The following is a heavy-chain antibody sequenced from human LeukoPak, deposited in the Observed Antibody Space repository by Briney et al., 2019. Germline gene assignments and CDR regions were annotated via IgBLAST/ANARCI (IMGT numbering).Heavy chain of an antibody. CDR2: IYYSGDS. CDR1: GGSISSSNYY. Sequence: PPETLSLTCTVSGGSISSSNYYWGWIRQPPGKGLEWIGTIYYSGDSYYNPSLKSRASISVDTSKNRFSLNVNSVTAADTAVYFCAGHENIIMVPTAHAFDYWGQGALVTVSS. CDR3: AGHENIIMVPTAHAFDY. V-gene: IGHV4-39*01. D-gene: IGHD2/OR15-2a*01. J-gene: IGHJ4*02.